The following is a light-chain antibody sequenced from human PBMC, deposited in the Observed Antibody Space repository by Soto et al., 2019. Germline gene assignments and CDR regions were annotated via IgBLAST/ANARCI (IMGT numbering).Light chain of an antibody. CDR2: GAS. Sequence: EIVMTQSPATLSVSPGERATLSCRASQSVSSNLAWYQQKPGQAPRLLIYGASTSATGIPARFSGSGSGTEFPLTISSLQSEDFAVYYCQQYNNWPPANTFGQGTKLEIK. J-gene: IGKJ2*01. CDR3: QQYNNWPPANT. V-gene: IGKV3-15*01. CDR1: QSVSSN.